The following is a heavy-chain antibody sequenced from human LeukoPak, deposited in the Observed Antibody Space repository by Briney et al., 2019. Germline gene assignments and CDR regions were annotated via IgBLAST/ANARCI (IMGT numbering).Heavy chain of an antibody. D-gene: IGHD3-22*01. CDR2: IYYSGST. J-gene: IGHJ4*02. CDR3: ARQSQYYYDSSGYYPPTYYFDY. CDR1: GGSISSISYY. Sequence: SETLSLTCTVSGGSISSISYYWGWIRQPPGKGLEWIGSIYYSGSTYYNPSLKSRVTISVDTSKNQFSLKLSSVTAADTAVYYCARQSQYYYDSSGYYPPTYYFDYWGQGTLVTVSS. V-gene: IGHV4-39*01.